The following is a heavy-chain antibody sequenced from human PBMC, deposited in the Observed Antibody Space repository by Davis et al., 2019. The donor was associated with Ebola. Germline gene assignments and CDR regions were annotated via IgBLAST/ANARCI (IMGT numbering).Heavy chain of an antibody. CDR2: FYPGGST. Sequence: SETLSLTCAVSGYSISRGFYWGWIRQPPGKGLECIGSFYPGGSTYYNPSLKGRVTISVDTSKDQFSLELRSVTAADTAVYFCARLSGLFSSSSGALYFDLWGRGTLVSVSS. V-gene: IGHV4-38-2*01. D-gene: IGHD6-6*01. CDR1: GYSISRGFY. CDR3: ARLSGLFSSSSGALYFDL. J-gene: IGHJ2*01.